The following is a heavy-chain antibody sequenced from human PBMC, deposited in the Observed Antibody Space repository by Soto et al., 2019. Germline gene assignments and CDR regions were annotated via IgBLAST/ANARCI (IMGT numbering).Heavy chain of an antibody. CDR2: IYYSGST. CDR1: CGSISSYY. CDR3: ARAKAPLYSSSWYWFDP. D-gene: IGHD6-13*01. J-gene: IGHJ5*02. V-gene: IGHV4-59*08. Sequence: SETLSLTCTVSCGSISSYYWSWIRQPPGKGLEWIGYIYYSGSTNYNPSLKSRVTISVDTSKNQFSLKLSSVTAADTAVYYCARAKAPLYSSSWYWFDPWGQGTLVIVSS.